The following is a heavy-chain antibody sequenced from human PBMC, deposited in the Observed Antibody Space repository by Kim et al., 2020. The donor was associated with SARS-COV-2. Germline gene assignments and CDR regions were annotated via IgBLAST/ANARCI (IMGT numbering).Heavy chain of an antibody. V-gene: IGHV3-7*03. CDR3: AGPYSSAWALGY. CDR2: IKHDGSDK. Sequence: GGSLRLSCVASGFTFSTSWMTWVRQAPGKGLEWVANIKHDGSDKYYVDSVKGRFTISRDNAKNSLFLQMSSLRPEDTAVYYCAGPYSSAWALGYWGPGTLVTVSS. J-gene: IGHJ4*02. CDR1: GFTFSTSW. D-gene: IGHD6-19*01.